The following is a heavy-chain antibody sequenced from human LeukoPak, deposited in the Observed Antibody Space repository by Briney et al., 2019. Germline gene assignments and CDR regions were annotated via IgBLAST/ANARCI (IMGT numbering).Heavy chain of an antibody. Sequence: PSETLSLTCTVSGCSVSSGSYYWSWIRQPPGKGLEWIGYIYYSGSTNYNPSLKSRVTISVDTSKNQFSLKLSSVTAADTALYYCARVFVVPAAIWYFDLWGRGTLVTVSS. V-gene: IGHV4-61*01. J-gene: IGHJ2*01. D-gene: IGHD2-2*01. CDR2: IYYSGST. CDR1: GCSVSSGSYY. CDR3: ARVFVVPAAIWYFDL.